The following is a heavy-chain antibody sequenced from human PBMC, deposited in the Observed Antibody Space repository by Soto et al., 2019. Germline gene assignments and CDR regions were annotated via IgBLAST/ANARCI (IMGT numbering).Heavy chain of an antibody. CDR3: ARGGIQLDYYYYGLDV. V-gene: IGHV4-31*03. D-gene: IGHD5-18*01. CDR1: GGSISSGGYY. Sequence: SETLSLTCTVSGGSISSGGYYWSWIRQHPGKGLEWIGYIYYSGSTYYNPSLKSRVTISVDTSKNQFSLKLSSVTAADTAVYYCARGGIQLDYYYYGLDVWGQGTTVTVSS. CDR2: IYYSGST. J-gene: IGHJ6*02.